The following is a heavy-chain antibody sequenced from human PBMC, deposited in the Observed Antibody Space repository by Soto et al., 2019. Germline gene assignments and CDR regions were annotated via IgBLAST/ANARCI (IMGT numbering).Heavy chain of an antibody. J-gene: IGHJ5*02. V-gene: IGHV4-39*01. CDR1: GGSISSSSYY. CDR2: IYYSGST. D-gene: IGHD6-19*01. CDR3: ARAYGSGWENWFDP. Sequence: SENLSLTSTVSGGSISSSSYYWGWIRQPPGKGLEWIGSIYYSGSTYYNPSLKSRVTICVDTSKNQFSLTLSSVTAADTAVYYCARAYGSGWENWFDPWGQGTLVTVSS.